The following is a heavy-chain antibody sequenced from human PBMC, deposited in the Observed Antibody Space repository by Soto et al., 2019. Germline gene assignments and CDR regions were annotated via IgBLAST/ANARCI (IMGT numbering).Heavy chain of an antibody. CDR2: IKNKNDGGTT. J-gene: IGHJ4*01. CDR3: TGLWFGEIYNY. CDR1: GFSFKNAW. Sequence: EVELVESGGGLVKPGGSLTLSCAASGFSFKNAWMNWVRQAPGKGLEWVGRIKNKNDGGTTDYAVFVKGRFTISRDASENTLYLHMNGLKTEDTGVYFCTGLWFGEIYNYWGQGSLVTVSS. D-gene: IGHD3-10*01. V-gene: IGHV3-15*07.